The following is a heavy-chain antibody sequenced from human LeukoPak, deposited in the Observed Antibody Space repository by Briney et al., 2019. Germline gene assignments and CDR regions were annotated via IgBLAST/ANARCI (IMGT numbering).Heavy chain of an antibody. V-gene: IGHV3-53*01. Sequence: GGPLRLFCAACGFAVSSSYMTGVRQAPGKGVEWVSVIYSSGNTYYAHSVKGRFTMSRDSSKNTLYLQMNSLIAEGTAVYYCASKIGYWGQGTLVTVSS. J-gene: IGHJ4*02. CDR3: ASKIGY. CDR1: GFAVSSSY. CDR2: IYSSGNT.